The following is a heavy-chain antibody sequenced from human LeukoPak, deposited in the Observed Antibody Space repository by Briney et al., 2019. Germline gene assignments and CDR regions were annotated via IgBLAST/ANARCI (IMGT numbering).Heavy chain of an antibody. Sequence: PGGSLRLSCAASGFSFSSNYMSWVRQAPGKGQEWVSVIYTGGTTYYADSVRGRFTISSDNSNNTLFLQMNSLRAEDTAVYYCARGGYSADYWGQGTLVTVSS. CDR1: GFSFSSNY. V-gene: IGHV3-53*01. CDR3: ARGGYSADY. J-gene: IGHJ4*02. CDR2: IYTGGTT. D-gene: IGHD1-26*01.